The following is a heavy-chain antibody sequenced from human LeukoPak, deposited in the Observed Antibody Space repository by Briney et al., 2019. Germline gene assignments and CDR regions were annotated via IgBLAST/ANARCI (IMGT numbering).Heavy chain of an antibody. D-gene: IGHD3-3*01. CDR2: ISWNSGKM. J-gene: IGHJ4*02. Sequence: GGSQRLSCAASGFHFDAYAMHWVRQAPGKGREWVSGISWNSGKMAYADSVKGRFTISRDNAENSLYLQMTSLRPEDMALYYCARSADFWSGLDFWGQGTLVTVSS. V-gene: IGHV3-9*03. CDR3: ARSADFWSGLDF. CDR1: GFHFDAYA.